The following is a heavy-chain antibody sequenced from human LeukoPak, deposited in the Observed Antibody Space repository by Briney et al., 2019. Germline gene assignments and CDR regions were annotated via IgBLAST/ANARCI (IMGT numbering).Heavy chain of an antibody. CDR2: ISGSGGST. D-gene: IGHD3-10*01. CDR1: GFTFSSYA. J-gene: IGHJ4*02. CDR3: AKSPTMVRSYYFDY. V-gene: IGHV3-23*01. Sequence: GGSLRLSCAASGFTFSSYAMSWVRQAPGKGLEWVSAISGSGGSTYYADSVEGRFTISRDNSKNTLYLQMNSLRAEDTAVYYCAKSPTMVRSYYFDYWGQGTLVTVSS.